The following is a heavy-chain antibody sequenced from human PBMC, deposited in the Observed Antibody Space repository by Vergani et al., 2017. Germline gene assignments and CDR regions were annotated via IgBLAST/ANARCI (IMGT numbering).Heavy chain of an antibody. V-gene: IGHV5-51*01. CDR3: ARHTTYTDS. D-gene: IGHD1-1*01. CDR1: EYSFGNYW. Sequence: EVELVQSGPEMRKPGESLKISCKGSEYSFGNYWIGWVRQMPGKGLEWMGIIYPADPDTRYSPSFQGQVTISADKSISTAFLQWDSLKASATALYYCARHTTYTDSWGQGTLVTVSS. J-gene: IGHJ4*02. CDR2: IYPADPDT.